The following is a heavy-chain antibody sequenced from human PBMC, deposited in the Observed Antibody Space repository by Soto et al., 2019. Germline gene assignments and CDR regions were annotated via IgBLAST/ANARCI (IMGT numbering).Heavy chain of an antibody. Sequence: QVHLQESGPGLVKPSETLSLTCTVSGVSLRSYYWSWIRPPPGGGLEWIGYIYSSGSPNYNPSLSRRVMMTAESSNQQFSQLISSVAAADTVVYYCARVAVLSYYTHIDAWGKGTTVAVSS. J-gene: IGHJ6*03. V-gene: IGHV4-59*01. D-gene: IGHD6-19*01. CDR3: ARVAVLSYYTHIDA. CDR1: GVSLRSYY. CDR2: IYSSGSP.